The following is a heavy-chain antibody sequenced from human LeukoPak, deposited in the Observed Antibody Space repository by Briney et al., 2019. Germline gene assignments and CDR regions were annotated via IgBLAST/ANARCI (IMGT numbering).Heavy chain of an antibody. V-gene: IGHV1-2*02. CDR1: GYTFTSYG. J-gene: IGHJ4*02. Sequence: ASVKVSCKASGYTFTSYGISWVRQAPGQGLEWMGWINPNSGGTNYAQKFQGRVTMTRDTSISTAYMELSRLRSDDTAVYYCARDGTGKYYFDYWGQGTLVTVSS. CDR2: INPNSGGT. CDR3: ARDGTGKYYFDY. D-gene: IGHD1-1*01.